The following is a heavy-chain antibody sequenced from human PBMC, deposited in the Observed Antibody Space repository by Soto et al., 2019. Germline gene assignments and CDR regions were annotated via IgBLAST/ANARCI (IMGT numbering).Heavy chain of an antibody. CDR1: GFTFSNAW. CDR3: TTDPDIVVVVATADY. Sequence: EVQLVESGGGLVKPGGSLRLSCAASGFTFSNAWMSWVRQAPGKGLEWVGRIKSKTDGGTTDYAAPVKGRFTISRDDSTNTLHLQMNSLKTEDTAVYYCTTDPDIVVVVATADYWGQGTLVTVSS. J-gene: IGHJ4*02. V-gene: IGHV3-15*01. CDR2: IKSKTDGGTT. D-gene: IGHD2-15*01.